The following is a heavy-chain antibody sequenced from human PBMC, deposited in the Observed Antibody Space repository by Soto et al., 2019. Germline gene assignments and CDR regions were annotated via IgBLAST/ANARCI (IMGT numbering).Heavy chain of an antibody. CDR2: INHDGRER. J-gene: IGHJ4*02. CDR3: VKDNRGSY. Sequence: EVQLVESGGGLVQHGGCLGLSCAASGFTFSTFWMMCVRRAPGKGLEWVANINHDGRERYYVHSVKGGFTISRDNAKNSRQLQLNSLREDDTAVDYCVKDNRGSYWGQGTLVTVSS. V-gene: IGHV3-7*01. CDR1: GFTFSTFW. D-gene: IGHD2-21*01.